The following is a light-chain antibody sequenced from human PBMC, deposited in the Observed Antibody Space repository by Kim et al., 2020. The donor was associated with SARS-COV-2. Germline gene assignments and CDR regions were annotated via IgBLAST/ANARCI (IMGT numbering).Light chain of an antibody. CDR3: LQHNSYPLT. Sequence: CASVGDRVTITCRATQRISKYLAWFQQKPGKVPKRLLYAASSLQSGVPSSFSGSGSGTEFTLTIRSLQPEDFATYYCLQHNSYPLTCGGGTKLEIK. CDR2: AAS. CDR1: QRISKY. V-gene: IGKV1-17*03. J-gene: IGKJ4*01.